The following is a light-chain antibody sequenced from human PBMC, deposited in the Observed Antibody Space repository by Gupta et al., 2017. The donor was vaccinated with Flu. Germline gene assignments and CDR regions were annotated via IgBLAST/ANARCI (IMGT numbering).Light chain of an antibody. J-gene: IGLJ3*02. CDR2: YDD. CDR3: AEWDDSLKGLV. V-gene: IGLV1-36*01. CDR1: SSNIGNNA. Sequence: QSVLTQPPSVSEAPRQRVTISCSGSSSNIGNNAVNWYQQLPGKATKLLIYYDDLLPSGVSDRFSGYKAGTSASRDIRGLQSEDEADDYWAEWDDSLKGLVFGGGTKMTVL.